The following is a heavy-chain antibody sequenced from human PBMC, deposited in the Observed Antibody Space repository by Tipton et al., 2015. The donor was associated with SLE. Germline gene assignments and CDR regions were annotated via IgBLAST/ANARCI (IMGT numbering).Heavy chain of an antibody. CDR1: GGSISSSRYY. CDR3: ARENSGAFDF. D-gene: IGHD1-26*01. CDR2: IYYSGST. V-gene: IGHV4-39*07. Sequence: TLSLTCTVSGGSISSSRYYWGWIRQPPGKGLEWIGSIYYSGSTYYNPSLKSRVTISLDTSKNQFSLRLSSVTAADTAVYYCARENSGAFDFWGQGTMVTVSS. J-gene: IGHJ3*01.